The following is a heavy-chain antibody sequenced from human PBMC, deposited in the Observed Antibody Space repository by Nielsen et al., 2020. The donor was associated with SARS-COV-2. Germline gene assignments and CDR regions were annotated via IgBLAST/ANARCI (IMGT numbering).Heavy chain of an antibody. CDR2: INGGSDFI. V-gene: IGHV3-21*01. D-gene: IGHD7-27*01. CDR1: GFTFSAYD. Sequence: GESLKISCAASGFTFSAYDMNWVRQAPGKGLEWVASINGGSDFIYYAQSLKGRFTISRDNAKNSLYLQMDSLTVEDTAVYYCSRDKGRLATGETDYWGQGTLVTVSS. J-gene: IGHJ4*02. CDR3: SRDKGRLATGETDY.